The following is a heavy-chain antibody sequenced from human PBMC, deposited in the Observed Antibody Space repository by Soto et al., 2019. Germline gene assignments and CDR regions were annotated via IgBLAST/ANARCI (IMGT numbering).Heavy chain of an antibody. CDR3: ARRQWIPPLLFDY. CDR2: INHTGST. V-gene: IGHV4-34*01. Sequence: QVHLQQWGAGLLKPSETLSLTCAVFNGSFNNYLWSWIRQPPGRGLEWIGEINHTGSTNYNPSLKSRVTRSVDTSKKQFSLTQNSVTAADTAIYFCARRQWIPPLLFDYWGQGILVTVSS. D-gene: IGHD5-18*01. CDR1: NGSFNNYL. J-gene: IGHJ4*03.